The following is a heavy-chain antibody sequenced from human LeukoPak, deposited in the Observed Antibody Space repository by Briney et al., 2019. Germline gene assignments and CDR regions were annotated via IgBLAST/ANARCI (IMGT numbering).Heavy chain of an antibody. CDR2: IYYSGST. Sequence: SETLSLTCTVSGGSISSGGYYWSWIRQHPGKGLEWIGYIYYSGSTYYNPSLKSRVTISVDTSKNQFPLKLSSVTAADTAVYYCARCSSTYYYGMDVWGQGTTVTVSS. J-gene: IGHJ6*02. D-gene: IGHD2-2*01. V-gene: IGHV4-31*03. CDR1: GGSISSGGYY. CDR3: ARCSSTYYYGMDV.